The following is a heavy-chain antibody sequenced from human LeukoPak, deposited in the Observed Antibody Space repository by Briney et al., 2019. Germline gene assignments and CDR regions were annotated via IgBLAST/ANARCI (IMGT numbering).Heavy chain of an antibody. CDR1: GGSISSSSYY. Sequence: SETLSLTCTVSGGSISSSSYYWGWIRQPPGKGLEWIGSIYYSGSTYYNPSLKSRVTISVDTSKNQFSLKLSSVTAADTAAYYCARRGARGFGEMIDYWGQGTLVTVSS. CDR2: IYYSGST. J-gene: IGHJ4*02. D-gene: IGHD3-10*01. V-gene: IGHV4-39*01. CDR3: ARRGARGFGEMIDY.